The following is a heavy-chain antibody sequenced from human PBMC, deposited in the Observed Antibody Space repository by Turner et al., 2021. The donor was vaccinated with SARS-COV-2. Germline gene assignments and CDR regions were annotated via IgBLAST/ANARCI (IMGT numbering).Heavy chain of an antibody. CDR2: IYYRGTT. J-gene: IGHJ6*02. D-gene: IGHD3-22*01. V-gene: IGHV4-39*01. Sequence: QLQLQESGPGLVKSSETLSLTCTVPGGSISSRANYWGWIRQPPGKGLEWIGHIYYRGTTYYNPSLKSRVTISADTSNNQFSLKLSSVNAADTAMYYCARLPRSSYDRLPASDGMDVWGQGTTVTVSS. CDR1: GGSISSRANY. CDR3: ARLPRSSYDRLPASDGMDV.